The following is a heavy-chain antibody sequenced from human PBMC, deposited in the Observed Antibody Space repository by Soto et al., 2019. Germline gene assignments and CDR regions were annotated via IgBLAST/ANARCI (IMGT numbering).Heavy chain of an antibody. J-gene: IGHJ4*02. Sequence: GGSLRLSCAASAFTFRNYWMTWVRQAPGKGLESVAKIKEDGSEKYYVDSVKGRFTISRDNARDSVYLQMNSLTIEDTAMYYCARASSSTSGAIDYWGQGT. CDR3: ARASSSTSGAIDY. V-gene: IGHV3-7*04. CDR1: AFTFRNYW. D-gene: IGHD2-2*01. CDR2: IKEDGSEK.